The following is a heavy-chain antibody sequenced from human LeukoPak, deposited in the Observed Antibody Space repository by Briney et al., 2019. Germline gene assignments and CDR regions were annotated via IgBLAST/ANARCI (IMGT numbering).Heavy chain of an antibody. CDR1: RGSISSGSYY. CDR2: IYYSGST. V-gene: IGHV4-39*01. CDR3: ASPTGDTAMVTWYFDL. Sequence: SETLSLTCTVSRGSISSGSYYWGWVRQPPGKGLEWIGSIYYSGSTYYNPSLKSRVTISADTSKEQFSLRLSSVTAADTAVYYCASPTGDTAMVTWYFDLWGRGTLVTVSS. D-gene: IGHD5-18*01. J-gene: IGHJ2*01.